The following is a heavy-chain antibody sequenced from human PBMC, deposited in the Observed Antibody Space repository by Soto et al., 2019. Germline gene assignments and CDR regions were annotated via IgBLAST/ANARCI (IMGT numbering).Heavy chain of an antibody. Sequence: EVQLVESGGGLVKPGGSLRLSCGASGFLFSTYTINWVRQAPGKGLEWVSSISSTSSNIYYADSVKGRFTISRDNAKKSLYLQMNTLRAEDTAVYYCARGGGGIQNYYGMDVWGQGTTVTVSS. D-gene: IGHD2-15*01. CDR3: ARGGGGIQNYYGMDV. V-gene: IGHV3-21*02. CDR1: GFLFSTYT. CDR2: ISSTSSNI. J-gene: IGHJ6*02.